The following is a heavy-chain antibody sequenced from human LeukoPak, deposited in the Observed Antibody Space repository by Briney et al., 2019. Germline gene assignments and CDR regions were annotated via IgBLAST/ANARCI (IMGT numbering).Heavy chain of an antibody. Sequence: GGSLRLSCAASGFTFSNFGMHWVRQAPGKGLEWVAFIRYDGSNKYYADSVKGRFTISRDNSKNTLYLQMNSLSGGDTAVYYCAKGALAGTTFDCWGQGTLVTVSS. V-gene: IGHV3-30*02. D-gene: IGHD6-19*01. J-gene: IGHJ4*02. CDR3: AKGALAGTTFDC. CDR1: GFTFSNFG. CDR2: IRYDGSNK.